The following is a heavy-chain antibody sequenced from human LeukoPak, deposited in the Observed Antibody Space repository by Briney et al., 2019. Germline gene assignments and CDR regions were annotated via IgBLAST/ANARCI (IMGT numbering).Heavy chain of an antibody. CDR3: ARDCIGCLGFDY. D-gene: IGHD5/OR15-5a*01. J-gene: IGHJ4*02. Sequence: ASVKVSCKASGYTFTNYGISWVRQAPGQGLEWMGWDSAYADDTNYVQKFRGRITMTTDTSTSTAYVELRSLRSDDTAVYYCARDCIGCLGFDYWGQGTLVTVSS. CDR1: GYTFTNYG. CDR2: DSAYADDT. V-gene: IGHV1-18*01.